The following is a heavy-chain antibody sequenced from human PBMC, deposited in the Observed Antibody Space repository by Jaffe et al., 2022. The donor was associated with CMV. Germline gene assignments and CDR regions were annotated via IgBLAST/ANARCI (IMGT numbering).Heavy chain of an antibody. CDR2: INPNSGGT. V-gene: IGHV1-2*02. D-gene: IGHD2-2*01. Sequence: QVQLVQSGAEVKKPGASVKVSCKASGYTFTGYYMHWVRQAPGQGLEWMGWINPNSGGTNYAQKFQGRVTMTRDTSISTAYMELSRLRSDDTAVYYCARNREGIVVVPAALNWFDPWGQGTLVTVSS. J-gene: IGHJ5*02. CDR3: ARNREGIVVVPAALNWFDP. CDR1: GYTFTGYY.